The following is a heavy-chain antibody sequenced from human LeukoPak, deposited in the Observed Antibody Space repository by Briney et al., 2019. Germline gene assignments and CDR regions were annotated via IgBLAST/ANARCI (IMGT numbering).Heavy chain of an antibody. D-gene: IGHD3-22*01. CDR2: ISAYNGNT. J-gene: IGHJ6*03. CDR1: GYTFTSYG. CDR3: ARTLYYYDSSGYYNPPYYYYMDV. V-gene: IGHV1-18*01. Sequence: ASVKVSCKASGYTFTSYGISWVRQAPGQGLEWMGWISAYNGNTNYAQKFQGRVTITTDESTSTAYMELSSLRSEDTAVYYCARTLYYYDSSGYYNPPYYYYMDVWGKGTTVTVSS.